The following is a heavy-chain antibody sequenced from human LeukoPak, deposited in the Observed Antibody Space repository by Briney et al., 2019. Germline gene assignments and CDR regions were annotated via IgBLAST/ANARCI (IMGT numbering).Heavy chain of an antibody. CDR3: ARDPGFDY. CDR2: IWYDGSNE. CDR1: GFTFRSYG. V-gene: IGHV3-33*01. Sequence: PGGSLRLSCAASGFTFRSYGMRWVRQAPGKGLEWVAVIWYDGSNEYYADSVKGRFTISRDNSKNTLFLQMNSLRVEDTAVYYCARDPGFDYWGQGILVTVSS. J-gene: IGHJ4*02.